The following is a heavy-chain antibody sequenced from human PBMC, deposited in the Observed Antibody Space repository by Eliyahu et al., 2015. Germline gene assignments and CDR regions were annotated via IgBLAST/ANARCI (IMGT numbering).Heavy chain of an antibody. Sequence: QPGGSLRLSCAASGFTFSSYAMSWVRQAPGKGLXWVSAISGSGGSTYYADSVKGRFTISRDNSKNTLYLQMNSLRAEDTAVYYCAPIPGIAMGEFDYWGQGTLVTVSS. CDR3: APIPGIAMGEFDY. D-gene: IGHD3-16*01. CDR2: ISGSGGST. CDR1: GFTFSSYA. J-gene: IGHJ4*02. V-gene: IGHV3-23*01.